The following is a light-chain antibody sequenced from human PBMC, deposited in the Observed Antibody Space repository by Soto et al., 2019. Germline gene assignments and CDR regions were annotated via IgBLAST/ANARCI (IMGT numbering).Light chain of an antibody. J-gene: IGKJ4*01. CDR2: DAS. CDR3: QQRDNLPLT. Sequence: DIQITQSPSSLSASVGDRVTITCQASQDISNYLNWYQQKPGKAPKLLIYDASNLETGVPSRFSGTGSGTHFTFTISRLQPEDVATYCCQQRDNLPLTFGGGTKVDIK. CDR1: QDISNY. V-gene: IGKV1-33*01.